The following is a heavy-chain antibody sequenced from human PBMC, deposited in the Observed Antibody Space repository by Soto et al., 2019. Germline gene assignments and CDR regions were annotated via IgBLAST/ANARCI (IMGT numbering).Heavy chain of an antibody. CDR3: AKDRCTNGVCSFDY. J-gene: IGHJ4*02. Sequence: GGSLSLSCAASGFTFSSYAMSWVRQAPGKGLEWVSAISGSGGSTYYADSVKGRFTISRDNSKNTQYLQMNSLRAEDTAVYYCAKDRCTNGVCSFDYWGQGTLVTVSS. CDR2: ISGSGGST. V-gene: IGHV3-23*01. CDR1: GFTFSSYA. D-gene: IGHD2-8*01.